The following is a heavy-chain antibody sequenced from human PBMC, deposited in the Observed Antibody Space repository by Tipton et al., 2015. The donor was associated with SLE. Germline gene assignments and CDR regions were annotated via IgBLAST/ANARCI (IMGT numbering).Heavy chain of an antibody. J-gene: IGHJ6*02. Sequence: TLSLTCSVSNGSISSGNWWSWVRQPPGKGLEWIGEIYHSGSTNYNPSLKSRVIISVAKSKNLFTLKLTSVTAADTAVYYCAIRFLEWLPRSYYYGMDVWGQGTTVTVSS. D-gene: IGHD3-3*01. CDR2: IYHSGST. V-gene: IGHV4-4*02. CDR3: AIRFLEWLPRSYYYGMDV. CDR1: NGSISSGNW.